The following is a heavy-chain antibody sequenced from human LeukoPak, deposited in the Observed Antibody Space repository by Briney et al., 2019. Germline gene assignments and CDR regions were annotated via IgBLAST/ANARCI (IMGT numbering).Heavy chain of an antibody. J-gene: IGHJ4*02. CDR3: ARDVQRYYYGSGSYGGGY. CDR2: IRQDGSEK. V-gene: IGHV3-7*01. CDR1: GFTFSSYW. D-gene: IGHD3-10*01. Sequence: GGSLRLSCAASGFTFSSYWMSWVRQAPGKGLEWVAKIRQDGSEKYYVDSVKGRFTISRDNAKNSLYLQMNSLRAEDTAVYYCARDVQRYYYGSGSYGGGYWGQGTLVTVSS.